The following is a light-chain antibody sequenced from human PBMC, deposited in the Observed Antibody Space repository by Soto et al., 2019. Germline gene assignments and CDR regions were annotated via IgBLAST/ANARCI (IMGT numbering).Light chain of an antibody. V-gene: IGKV3-11*01. CDR1: QRVSSY. J-gene: IGKJ2*01. Sequence: EIVLTQSPATLSLSPGERATLSCRASQRVSSYLAWYQQKPGQAPRLLIYDASNRGTVIPARFSGSGSGTDFTLTISSLEPEDFAVYYCQQRSNWPRTFGPGTKLVIK. CDR3: QQRSNWPRT. CDR2: DAS.